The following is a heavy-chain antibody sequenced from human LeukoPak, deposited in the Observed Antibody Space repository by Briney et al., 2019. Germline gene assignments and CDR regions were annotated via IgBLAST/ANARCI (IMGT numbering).Heavy chain of an antibody. CDR2: VNHSGST. CDR3: ARGGWKPYYYDSSGYTAYYYYYMGV. CDR1: GGSFSGYY. J-gene: IGHJ6*03. Sequence: PSETLSLTCAVYGGSFSGYYWSWIRQPPGKGLEWIGEVNHSGSTNYNPSLKSRVTISVDTSKNQFSLKLSSVTAADTAVYYCARGGWKPYYYDSSGYTAYYYYYMGVWGKGTTVTVSS. V-gene: IGHV4-34*01. D-gene: IGHD3-22*01.